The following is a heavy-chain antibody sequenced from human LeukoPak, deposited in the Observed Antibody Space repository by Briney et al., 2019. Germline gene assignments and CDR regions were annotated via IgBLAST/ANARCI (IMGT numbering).Heavy chain of an antibody. CDR1: GCSISSGYY. Sequence: SETLSLTCAVSGCSISSGYYWGWIRQPPGKGLEWIGSIYYSGSTYYNPSLKSRVTISVDTSKNQFSLNLSSVTAADTAVYYCARLYYDSSGYYQICYFDYWGQGTLVTVSS. V-gene: IGHV4-38-2*01. J-gene: IGHJ4*02. D-gene: IGHD3-22*01. CDR2: IYYSGST. CDR3: ARLYYDSSGYYQICYFDY.